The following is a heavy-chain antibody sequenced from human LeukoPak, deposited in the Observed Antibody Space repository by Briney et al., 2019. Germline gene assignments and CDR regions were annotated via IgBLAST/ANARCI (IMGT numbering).Heavy chain of an antibody. CDR3: AREGDSSGRNGPFGY. CDR1: GFSFDDFA. D-gene: IGHD3-22*01. J-gene: IGHJ4*02. CDR2: IKQDGREK. V-gene: IGHV3-7*01. Sequence: AGGSLRLSCTVSGFSFDDFAVSWLRQAPGRGLEWVANIKQDGREKYYVDSVKGRFTISRDNAKNSLYLQMNSLRAEDTAVYYCAREGDSSGRNGPFGYWGQGTLVTVSS.